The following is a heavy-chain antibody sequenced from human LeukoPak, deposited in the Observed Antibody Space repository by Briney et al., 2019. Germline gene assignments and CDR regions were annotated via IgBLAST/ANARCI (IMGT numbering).Heavy chain of an antibody. CDR2: NNPNSGGT. J-gene: IGHJ1*01. CDR1: GCTFTDYH. V-gene: IGHV1-2*02. CDR3: ARVRAIAATGTGARYFQD. D-gene: IGHD1-1*01. Sequence: ASVKISCKASGCTFTDYHIYWMRQAPGQGLEWMGWNNPNSGGTNYAQKFQGRVTMTRDTSTNTAYMELSRLRSDDTAVYFCARVRAIAATGTGARYFQDWGQGTLVTVSS.